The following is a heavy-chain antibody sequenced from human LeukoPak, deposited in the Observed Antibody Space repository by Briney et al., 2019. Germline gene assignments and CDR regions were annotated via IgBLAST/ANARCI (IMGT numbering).Heavy chain of an antibody. V-gene: IGHV1-8*01. Sequence: ASVKVSCKASGYTFTSYDINWVRQATGQGLEWMGWMNTNSGNTGHAQKFQGRLTMTRDTSTDTAYMELSSLRSEDTAVYYCARGGDIAVVPAAMVGPWGQGILVTVSS. J-gene: IGHJ5*02. CDR2: MNTNSGNT. CDR1: GYTFTSYD. CDR3: ARGGDIAVVPAAMVGP. D-gene: IGHD2-2*01.